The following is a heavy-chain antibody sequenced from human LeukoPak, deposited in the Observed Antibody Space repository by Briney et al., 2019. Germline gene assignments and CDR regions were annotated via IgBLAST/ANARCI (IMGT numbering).Heavy chain of an antibody. CDR1: GFTFSSYE. D-gene: IGHD2-2*02. CDR2: ISSSGSTI. CDR3: ARVYCSSTSCYSYDSSGFDY. Sequence: GGSLRLSCAASGFTFSSYEMNWVRQAPGKGLEWVSYISSSGSTIYYADSVKGRFTISRDNAKNSLYLQMNSLRAEDTAAYYCARVYCSSTSCYSYDSSGFDYWGQGTLVTVSS. J-gene: IGHJ4*02. V-gene: IGHV3-48*03.